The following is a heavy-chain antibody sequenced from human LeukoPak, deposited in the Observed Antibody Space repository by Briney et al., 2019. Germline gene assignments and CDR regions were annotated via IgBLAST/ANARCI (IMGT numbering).Heavy chain of an antibody. J-gene: IGHJ4*02. CDR3: AKPAKTDYADY. Sequence: GGSLRLSCAASRFTFSSYAMSWVRQAPGKGLEWVSGLSGSGDITYYADSVKGRFTISRDNSKNTLYLQMNSLRAEDTAVYYCAKPAKTDYADYWGQGTLVTVSS. D-gene: IGHD1-14*01. V-gene: IGHV3-23*01. CDR1: RFTFSSYA. CDR2: LSGSGDIT.